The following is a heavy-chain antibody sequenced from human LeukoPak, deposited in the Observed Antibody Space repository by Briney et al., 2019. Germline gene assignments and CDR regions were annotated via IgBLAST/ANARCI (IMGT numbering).Heavy chain of an antibody. CDR1: GGSISSYY. J-gene: IGHJ4*02. CDR3: ARAPYSSSWPHYFDY. V-gene: IGHV4-59*01. CDR2: IYYSGST. Sequence: SETLSLTCTVSGGSISSYYWSWIRQPPGKGLEWIGYIYYSGSTNYNPSLKSRVTISVDTSKSQFSLKLSSVTAADTAVYYCARAPYSSSWPHYFDYWGQGTLVTVSS. D-gene: IGHD6-13*01.